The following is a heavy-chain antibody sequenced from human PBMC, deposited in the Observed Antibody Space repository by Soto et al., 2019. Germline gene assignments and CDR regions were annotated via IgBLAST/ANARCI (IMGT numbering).Heavy chain of an antibody. CDR2: ISPWKGNT. V-gene: IGHV1-18*04. CDR3: ARDLDPSGSYYTDY. Sequence: ASVKVSCKXSGYNFMPYGVNWVRQAPGQGLEWMGWISPWKGNTNYAQSFQGRVTMTTDTSTSTAYMELRSLTSDETAVYYCARDLDPSGSYYTDYWGPGTLVTVSS. CDR1: GYNFMPYG. D-gene: IGHD3-10*01. J-gene: IGHJ4*02.